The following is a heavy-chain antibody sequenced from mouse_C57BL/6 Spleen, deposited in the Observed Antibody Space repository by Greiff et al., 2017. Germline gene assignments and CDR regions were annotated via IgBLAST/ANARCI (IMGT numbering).Heavy chain of an antibody. V-gene: IGHV1-53*01. D-gene: IGHD1-1*01. CDR2: INPSNGGT. CDR3: ARSGVVAPYWYFDV. CDR1: GYTFTSYW. J-gene: IGHJ1*03. Sequence: QVQLQQPGTELVKPGASVKLSCKASGYTFTSYWMHWVKQRPGQGLEWIGNINPSNGGTNYNEKFKSKATLTVDKSSSTAYMQLSSLTSEDSAVYYCARSGVVAPYWYFDVWGTGTTVTVSS.